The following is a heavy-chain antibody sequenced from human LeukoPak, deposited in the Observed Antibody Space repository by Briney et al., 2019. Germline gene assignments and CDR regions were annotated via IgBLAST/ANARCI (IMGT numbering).Heavy chain of an antibody. Sequence: SETLSLTCTVSGGSISSGGYYWSWIRQHPGKGLEWIGYIYYSGSTYYNPSLKSRVTISVDTSKNQFSLKLSSVTAADTAVYYCAREEYYYDSSGYGDYWGQGTLVTVSS. CDR3: AREEYYYDSSGYGDY. D-gene: IGHD3-22*01. J-gene: IGHJ4*02. CDR2: IYYSGST. V-gene: IGHV4-31*03. CDR1: GGSISSGGYY.